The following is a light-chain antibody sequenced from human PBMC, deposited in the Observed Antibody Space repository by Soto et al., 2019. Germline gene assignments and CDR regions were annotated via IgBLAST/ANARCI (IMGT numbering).Light chain of an antibody. Sequence: QSVLTQPPSASGSPGQSVTISCTGTSSDVGGDNYVSWYQQHPGKAPKLMIYEVNKRPSGVPYRFSGSKSGNTASLTVSGLQAEDEADYYCSSYAGRNTFVFGTGTRSPS. V-gene: IGLV2-8*01. CDR2: EVN. CDR3: SSYAGRNTFV. CDR1: SSDVGGDNY. J-gene: IGLJ1*01.